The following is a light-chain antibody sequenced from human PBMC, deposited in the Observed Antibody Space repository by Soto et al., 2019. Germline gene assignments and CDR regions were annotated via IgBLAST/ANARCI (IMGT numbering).Light chain of an antibody. CDR2: DAS. J-gene: IGKJ3*01. V-gene: IGKV1-33*01. CDR3: QQYDSFPFT. CDR1: QDISKY. Sequence: DIQMTQSPSSLSASVGDRVTITCQASQDISKYLNWYQQQPGKAPKRLIYDASNLETGVPSRFSGTGSGAYYTFTISSLQPEDFATYHCQQYDSFPFTFGPGTKVEIK.